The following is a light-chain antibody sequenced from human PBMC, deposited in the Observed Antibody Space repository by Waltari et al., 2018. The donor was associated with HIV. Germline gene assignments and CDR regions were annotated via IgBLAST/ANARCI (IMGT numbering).Light chain of an antibody. V-gene: IGLV1-47*01. CDR1: SSNIGTNY. Sequence: QSVLTQPPSASGTPGQRVTISCSGSSSNIGTNYIYWYQQLPGTAPKLLIWRNNQRPSGVPDRFSGPKSGPSVCLAISGLRSEDEADYYCAAWDENLSGRVVFGGGTKLTVL. CDR2: RNN. CDR3: AAWDENLSGRVV. J-gene: IGLJ2*01.